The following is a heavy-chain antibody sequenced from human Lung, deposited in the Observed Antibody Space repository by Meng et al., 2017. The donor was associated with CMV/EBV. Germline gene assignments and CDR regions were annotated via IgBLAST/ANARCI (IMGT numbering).Heavy chain of an antibody. CDR3: AHRLYRHCVDY. CDR2: ILWNDDK. J-gene: IGHJ4*02. V-gene: IGHV2-5*01. D-gene: IGHD4-11*01. CDR1: GCSRSPSGVG. Sequence: SGPTLVKPTQTLTLTCSLSGCSRSPSGVGVGWIRQTPGKALEWLALILWNDDKRYNPSLKNRPTVTRDSSKTQVVLKMTNMDTEDTATSYYAHRLYRHCVDYWGQGALVTVSS.